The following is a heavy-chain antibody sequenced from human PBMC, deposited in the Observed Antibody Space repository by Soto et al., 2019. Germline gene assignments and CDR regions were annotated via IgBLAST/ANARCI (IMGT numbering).Heavy chain of an antibody. Sequence: QVQLVQSGAEVKKPGASVRVSCKASGYTFTSYYIHWVRQAPGQGLEWLAIVNPNGGSTNYAQKFQGRVTVTFDTSTSTVFMELNSLRYEDRAVYYCARHLAAGDSWGQGTLVTVSS. CDR3: ARHLAAGDS. CDR1: GYTFTSYY. V-gene: IGHV1-46*03. CDR2: VNPNGGST. D-gene: IGHD6-25*01. J-gene: IGHJ4*02.